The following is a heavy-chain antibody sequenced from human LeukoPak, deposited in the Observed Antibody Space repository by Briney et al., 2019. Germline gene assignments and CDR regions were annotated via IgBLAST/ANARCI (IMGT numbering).Heavy chain of an antibody. Sequence: SETLSLTCSVSGGSISSYYWSWIRQPPGRGLGWIGYIYYSGNTNYNPSLKSRVTISVDTSKNQFSLKLSSVTAADTAVYYCARLRYDSSGYYYYYYGMDVWGQGTTVTVSS. D-gene: IGHD3-22*01. CDR3: ARLRYDSSGYYYYYYGMDV. V-gene: IGHV4-59*08. CDR2: IYYSGNT. CDR1: GGSISSYY. J-gene: IGHJ6*02.